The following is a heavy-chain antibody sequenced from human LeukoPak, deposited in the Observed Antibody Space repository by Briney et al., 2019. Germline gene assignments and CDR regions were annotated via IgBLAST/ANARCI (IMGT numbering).Heavy chain of an antibody. CDR1: GFTFSSYG. J-gene: IGHJ4*02. CDR3: AKDPYYDSSGYYFGYFDY. CDR2: ISYDGSNK. Sequence: GGYLRLSCAASGFTFSSYGMHWVRQAPGKGLEWVAVISYDGSNKYYADSVKGRFTISRDNSKNTLYLQMNSLRAEDTAVYYCAKDPYYDSSGYYFGYFDYWGQGTLVTVSS. D-gene: IGHD3-22*01. V-gene: IGHV3-30*18.